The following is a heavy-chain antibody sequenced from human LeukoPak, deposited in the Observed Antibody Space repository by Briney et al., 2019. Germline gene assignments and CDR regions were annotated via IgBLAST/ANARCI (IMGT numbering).Heavy chain of an antibody. D-gene: IGHD3-10*01. J-gene: IGHJ6*03. CDR2: IYTSGST. Sequence: TSETLSLTCTVSGGSISSGSCYWSWIRQPAGKGLEWIGRIYTSGSTNYNPSLKSRVTISVDTSKNQFSLKLSSVTAADTAVYYCTMASYYYYYYMDVWGKGTTVTVSS. CDR1: GGSISSGSCY. CDR3: TMASYYYYYYMDV. V-gene: IGHV4-61*02.